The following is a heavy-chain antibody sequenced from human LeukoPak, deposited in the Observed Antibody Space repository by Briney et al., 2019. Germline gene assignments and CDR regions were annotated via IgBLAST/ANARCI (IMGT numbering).Heavy chain of an antibody. D-gene: IGHD6-13*01. V-gene: IGHV1-24*01. CDR1: GYTLTELS. CDR2: FDPEDGET. Sequence: ASVKVSCKVSGYTLTELSMHWVRQAPGKGLEWMGGFDPEDGETIYAQKFQGRVTMTEDTSTDTAYMELSSLRSEDTAVYYCARTGYSSLFYKTSNWFDPWGQGTLVTVSS. J-gene: IGHJ5*02. CDR3: ARTGYSSLFYKTSNWFDP.